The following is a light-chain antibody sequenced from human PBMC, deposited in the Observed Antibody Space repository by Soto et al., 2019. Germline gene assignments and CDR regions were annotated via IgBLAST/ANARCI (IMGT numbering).Light chain of an antibody. Sequence: FLTQSPATLSLSPGERATLSCRASQAVGTYVAWYQVRGGQAPRLLISGASKRATGIPERINGGGSGADFTLTINSLESEDFGVYFCQQGGNWPVTFGQGTRVEIK. CDR1: QAVGTY. V-gene: IGKV3D-11*01. J-gene: IGKJ5*01. CDR2: GAS. CDR3: QQGGNWPVT.